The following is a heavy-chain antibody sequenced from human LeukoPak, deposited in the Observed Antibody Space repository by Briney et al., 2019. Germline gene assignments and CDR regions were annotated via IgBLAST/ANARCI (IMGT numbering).Heavy chain of an antibody. CDR3: ARRKFLGWFDP. D-gene: IGHD7-27*01. CDR1: GYIFTTYD. CDR2: LNPNSGNA. J-gene: IGHJ5*02. V-gene: IGHV1-8*03. Sequence: ASVKVSCKASGYIFTTYDIGWVRQATGQGLEWVGWLNPNSGNAGYAQKFQGRVTISRNTSISTAYMELSSLRSHYTASYYCARRKFLGWFDPWGQGTLVTVSS.